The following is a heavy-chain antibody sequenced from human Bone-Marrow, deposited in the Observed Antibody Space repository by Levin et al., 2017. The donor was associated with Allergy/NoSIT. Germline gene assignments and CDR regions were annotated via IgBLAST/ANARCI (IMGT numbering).Heavy chain of an antibody. CDR2: IKQDGSEK. CDR1: GFTFSSYW. V-gene: IGHV3-7*01. D-gene: IGHD6-19*01. J-gene: IGHJ4*02. CDR3: ARDRPRSSGWYWSPYYFDY. Sequence: GGSLRLSCAASGFTFSSYWMSWVRQAPGKGLEWVANIKQDGSEKYYVDSVKGRFTISRDNAKNSLYLQMNSLRAEDTAVYYCARDRPRSSGWYWSPYYFDYWGQGTLVTVSS.